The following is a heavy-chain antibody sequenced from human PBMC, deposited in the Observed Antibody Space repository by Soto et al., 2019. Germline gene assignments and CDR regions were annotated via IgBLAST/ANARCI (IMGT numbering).Heavy chain of an antibody. Sequence: QVQLVESGGGVVQPGRSLRLSCAASGFPFTSYGMHWVSEGPGKGLEWVAVISYDGSNKFYADSVKGRFTISRDNSKNTRYLQMNSLRPEDTALYYCVSGQYYGEYRGQGTLVIVSS. CDR1: GFPFTSYG. V-gene: IGHV3-30*03. CDR3: VSGQYYGEY. CDR2: ISYDGSNK. J-gene: IGHJ4*02. D-gene: IGHD3-10*01.